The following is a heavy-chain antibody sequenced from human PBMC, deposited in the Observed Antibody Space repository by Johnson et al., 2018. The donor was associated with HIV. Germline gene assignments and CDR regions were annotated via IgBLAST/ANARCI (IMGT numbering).Heavy chain of an antibody. Sequence: MQLVESGGGVVQHGGSLRLSCAASGFTFSIYWMTWVRQAPRKGLAWVANIKQDGSEKYYVDSVKGRFTISRDNAKNSLYLQMNSLRAEDTAVYYCAREALDAFDIWGQGTMVTVSS. CDR3: AREALDAFDI. J-gene: IGHJ3*02. CDR1: GFTFSIYW. V-gene: IGHV3-7*01. CDR2: IKQDGSEK.